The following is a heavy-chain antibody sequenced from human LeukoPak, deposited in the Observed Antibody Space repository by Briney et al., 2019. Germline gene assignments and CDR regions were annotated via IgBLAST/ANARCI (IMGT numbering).Heavy chain of an antibody. Sequence: GGSLRLSCAASGFTFSRFWMSWVRQAPGKGLEWVANVKQDGSEKYYVDSVEGRFTISRDNAKNSLYLQMNSLRAEDTAVYHCARYGSIAAAGTFDYWGQGTLVTVSS. CDR1: GFTFSRFW. J-gene: IGHJ4*02. D-gene: IGHD6-13*01. V-gene: IGHV3-7*04. CDR3: ARYGSIAAAGTFDY. CDR2: VKQDGSEK.